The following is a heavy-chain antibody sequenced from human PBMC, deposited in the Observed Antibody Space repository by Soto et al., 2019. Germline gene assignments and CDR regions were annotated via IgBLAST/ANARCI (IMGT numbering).Heavy chain of an antibody. CDR3: VTQWGG. CDR1: GSTSNTYD. J-gene: IGHJ4*01. Sequence: EVQLLESGGGLVQPGGSLRLSCAASGSTSNTYDMSWVRQAPGTGLEWVSSIATTGETTFYADSVRGRFTISRDNSKNTLFLQINTLRADDTAIYYCVTQWGGWGHGTLVTVPS. CDR2: IATTGETT. V-gene: IGHV3-23*01. D-gene: IGHD3-3*01.